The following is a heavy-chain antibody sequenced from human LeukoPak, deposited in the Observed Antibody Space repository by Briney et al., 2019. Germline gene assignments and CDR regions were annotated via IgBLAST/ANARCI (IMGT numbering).Heavy chain of an antibody. CDR3: ARDFSTRYQLLWQPLYHYYYMDV. V-gene: IGHV1-18*01. J-gene: IGHJ6*03. CDR1: GYTFTSYG. Sequence: ASVKVSCKASGYTFTSYGISWVRQAPGQGLEWMGWVSAYADNTNYVQKLQGRVTMTTDTSTSTAYMELRSLRSDDTAVYYCARDFSTRYQLLWQPLYHYYYMDVWGKGTTVTVSS. CDR2: VSAYADNT. D-gene: IGHD2-2*01.